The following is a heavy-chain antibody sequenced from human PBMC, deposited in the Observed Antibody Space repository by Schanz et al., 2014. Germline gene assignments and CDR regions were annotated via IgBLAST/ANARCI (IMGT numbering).Heavy chain of an antibody. J-gene: IGHJ3*02. CDR3: ARDIQYHYDTSGPVGAFDI. CDR2: INPIDGST. D-gene: IGHD3-22*01. V-gene: IGHV1-46*01. CDR1: GYTFAMYD. Sequence: QVQLVQSGSELKKPGASVKVSCKASGYTFAMYDMNWVRQAPGQGFEWIGLINPIDGSTTYPLRFHGRITMTRDTSTTTFYMDLSSLRSDDTAVYYCARDIQYHYDTSGPVGAFDIWGQGTVVTVSS.